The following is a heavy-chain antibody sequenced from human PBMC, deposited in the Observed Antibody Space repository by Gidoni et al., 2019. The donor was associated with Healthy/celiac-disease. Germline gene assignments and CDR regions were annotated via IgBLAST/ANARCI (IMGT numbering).Heavy chain of an antibody. D-gene: IGHD3-10*01. J-gene: IGHJ4*02. CDR1: GFTFSSYA. Sequence: EVQLLESGGGLVQPGGSLSLSCAASGFTFSSYAMSWVRPAPGQGLVWVSAISGSGGSTYFADSVKGRFTISRDNSKNTLYLQMNSLRAEDTAVYYCAKERMMVRGVRDYWGQGTLVTVSS. CDR2: ISGSGGST. V-gene: IGHV3-23*01. CDR3: AKERMMVRGVRDY.